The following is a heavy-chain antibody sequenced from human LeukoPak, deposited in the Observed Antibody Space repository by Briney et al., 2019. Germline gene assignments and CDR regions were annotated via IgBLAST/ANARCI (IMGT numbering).Heavy chain of an antibody. CDR3: ARDGVMGIAARPVGYYYYYMDV. CDR2: IYHSGST. Sequence: SETLSLTCAVSGGSISSSNWWSWVRQPPGKGLEWIGEIYHSGSTNYNPSLKSRVTISVDKSKNQFSLKLSSVTAADTAVYYCARDGVMGIAARPVGYYYYYMDVWGKGTTVTVSS. V-gene: IGHV4-4*02. J-gene: IGHJ6*03. CDR1: GGSISSSNW. D-gene: IGHD6-6*01.